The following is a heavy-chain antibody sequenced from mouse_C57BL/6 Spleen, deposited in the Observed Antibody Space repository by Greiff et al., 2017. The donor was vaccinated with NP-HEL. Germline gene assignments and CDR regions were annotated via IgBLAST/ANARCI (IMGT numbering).Heavy chain of an antibody. Sequence: QVQLQQPGAELVKPGASVKMSCKASGYTFTSYWITWVKQRPGQGLEWIGDIYPGSGSTNYNEKFKSKATLTVDTSSSPAYMQLSSLTSEDSAVYYCARWPYYYGSSYGYFDVWGTGTTVTVSS. D-gene: IGHD1-1*01. J-gene: IGHJ1*03. V-gene: IGHV1-55*01. CDR1: GYTFTSYW. CDR3: ARWPYYYGSSYGYFDV. CDR2: IYPGSGST.